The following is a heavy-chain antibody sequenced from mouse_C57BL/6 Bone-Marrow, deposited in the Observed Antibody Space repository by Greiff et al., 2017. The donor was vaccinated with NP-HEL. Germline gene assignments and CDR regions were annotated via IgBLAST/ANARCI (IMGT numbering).Heavy chain of an antibody. CDR1: GYTFTSYW. J-gene: IGHJ3*01. CDR3: ARRSLGDRFAY. V-gene: IGHV1-61*01. Sequence: QVQLQQSGAELVRPGSSVKLSCKASGYTFTSYWMDWVKQRPGQGLEWIGNIYPSDSETHYNQKFKDKATLTVDKSSSTAYMQLSSLTSEDSAVYYCARRSLGDRFAYWGQGTLVTVSA. CDR2: IYPSDSET. D-gene: IGHD3-3*01.